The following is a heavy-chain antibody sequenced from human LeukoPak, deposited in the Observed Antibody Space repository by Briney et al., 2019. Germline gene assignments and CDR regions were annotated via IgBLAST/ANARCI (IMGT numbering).Heavy chain of an antibody. CDR2: IKQDGSEK. J-gene: IGHJ4*02. V-gene: IGHV3-7*01. CDR1: GFSFSSYW. Sequence: PGGSLRLSCVASGFSFSSYWMSWVRQAPGKGLEWVANIKQDGSEKYYVDSVKGRFTISRGNAKNSLYLQMNSLRAEDTAVYYCAREMYPFDYWGQGTLVTVSS. D-gene: IGHD2-8*01. CDR3: AREMYPFDY.